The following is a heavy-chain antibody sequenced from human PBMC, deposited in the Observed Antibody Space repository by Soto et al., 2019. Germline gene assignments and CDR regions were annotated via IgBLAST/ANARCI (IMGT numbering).Heavy chain of an antibody. CDR2: TTASNTHT. J-gene: IGHJ4*02. Sequence: QVQLLQSGTEVKEPGASVKVSCKASGYTFTSFDISWVRQAPGQGLEWVGWTTASNTHTNYAQKLQGRVTMTTDTSTTPAYRELRSLRFDYTAIYYCARGGYSSGYHYWGQGTIVTVSS. CDR3: ARGGYSSGYHY. V-gene: IGHV1-18*04. CDR1: GYTFTSFD. D-gene: IGHD3-22*01.